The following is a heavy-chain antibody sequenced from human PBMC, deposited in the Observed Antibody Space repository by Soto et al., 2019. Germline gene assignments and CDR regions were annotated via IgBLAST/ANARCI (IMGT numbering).Heavy chain of an antibody. J-gene: IGHJ4*02. CDR2: IYSGGST. CDR3: ARDPWAADY. V-gene: IGHV3-66*01. Sequence: LRLSCAASGFTVSTKYMSWVRQAPGKGLEWVSVIYSGGSTFYADSVRGRFTISRDISKNTVNLQINSLRAEDTAVYYCARDPWAADYWGQGTLVTVSS. CDR1: GFTVSTKY. D-gene: IGHD3-16*01.